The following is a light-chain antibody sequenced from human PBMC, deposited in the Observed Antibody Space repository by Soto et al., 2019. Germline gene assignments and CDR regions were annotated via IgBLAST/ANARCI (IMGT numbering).Light chain of an antibody. J-gene: IGKJ1*01. V-gene: IGKV1-39*01. CDR1: QSISTY. Sequence: DIRLTQSPSSLSASVGDRVTISCRASQSISTYLMWYHQKPGKAPNLLIYGASGLQNGVPSRFAGSGSGTEFTLTITALQPEDFGTYYCQQSSITPLSFGQGTKVEI. CDR2: GAS. CDR3: QQSSITPLS.